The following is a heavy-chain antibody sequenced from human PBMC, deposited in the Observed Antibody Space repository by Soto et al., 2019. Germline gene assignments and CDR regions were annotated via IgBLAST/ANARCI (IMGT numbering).Heavy chain of an antibody. D-gene: IGHD1-7*01. V-gene: IGHV3-21*01. CDR2: ISSSSSYI. CDR3: ARDLSITGTTPFFFDY. Sequence: GGSLRLSCAASGFTFSSYSMNWVRQAPGKGLEWVSSISSSSSYIYYADSVKGRFTISRDNAKNTLYLQMNNLRAEDTAVYYCARDLSITGTTPFFFDYWGQGTLVTVSS. CDR1: GFTFSSYS. J-gene: IGHJ4*02.